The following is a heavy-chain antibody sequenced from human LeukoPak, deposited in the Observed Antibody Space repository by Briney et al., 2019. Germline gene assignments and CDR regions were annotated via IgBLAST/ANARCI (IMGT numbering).Heavy chain of an antibody. D-gene: IGHD3-9*01. CDR3: ARVGGMRDILTGYYNYYYYGMDV. CDR1: GGSISSYY. J-gene: IGHJ6*02. CDR2: IYTSGST. V-gene: IGHV4-4*07. Sequence: SETLSLTCTVSGGSISSYYWSWIRQPAGKGLEWIGRIYTSGSTNYNPSLKSRVTMSVDTSKNQFSLKLSSVTAADTAVYYCARVGGMRDILTGYYNYYYYGMDVWGQGTTVTGSS.